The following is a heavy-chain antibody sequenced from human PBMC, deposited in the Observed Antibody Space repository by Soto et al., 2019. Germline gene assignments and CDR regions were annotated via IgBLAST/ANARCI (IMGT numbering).Heavy chain of an antibody. CDR1: GFTFSDHY. J-gene: IGHJ6*02. Sequence: GGSLRLSCAASGFTFSDHYMDWVRQAPGKGLEWVGRTRNKANSYTTECAASVKGRFTISRDDTKNSLYLQMNSLKTEDTAVYYCARGAGAAAGTDYYGMDVWGQGTTVTVSS. CDR3: ARGAGAAAGTDYYGMDV. V-gene: IGHV3-72*01. CDR2: TRNKANSYTT. D-gene: IGHD6-13*01.